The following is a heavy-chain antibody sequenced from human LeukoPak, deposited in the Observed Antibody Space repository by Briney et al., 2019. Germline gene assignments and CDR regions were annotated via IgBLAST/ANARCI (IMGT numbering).Heavy chain of an antibody. CDR3: ASPTYYYASGTPLGMDV. CDR1: GGSISSGGYS. D-gene: IGHD3-10*01. CDR2: IYHSGST. Sequence: PSETLSLTCAVSGGSISSGGYSWSWIRQPPGKGLEWIGYIYHSGSTYYNPSLKSRVTISVDTSKNQFSLKLSSVTAADTAVYYCASPTYYYASGTPLGMDVWGKGTTVTVSS. V-gene: IGHV4-30-2*01. J-gene: IGHJ6*03.